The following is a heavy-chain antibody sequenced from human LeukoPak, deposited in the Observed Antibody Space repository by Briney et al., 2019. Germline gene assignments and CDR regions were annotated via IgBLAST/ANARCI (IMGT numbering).Heavy chain of an antibody. D-gene: IGHD6-19*01. CDR1: GFTFSSYA. CDR2: ISGSGGST. V-gene: IGHV3-23*01. J-gene: IGHJ4*02. Sequence: GGSLRLSCAASGFTFSSYAMSWVRRAPGKGLEWVSAISGSGGSTYYADSVKGRFTISRGNSKNTLYLQMNSLRAEDTAVYYCAARVAVAGRSFDYWGQGTLVTVSS. CDR3: AARVAVAGRSFDY.